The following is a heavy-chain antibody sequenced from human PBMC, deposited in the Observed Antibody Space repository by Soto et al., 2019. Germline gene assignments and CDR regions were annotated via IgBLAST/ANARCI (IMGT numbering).Heavy chain of an antibody. D-gene: IGHD5-18*01. CDR1: GFTFSSYG. J-gene: IGHJ4*02. CDR3: ARDRMVVGRYSYGSFDFDY. Sequence: QVQLVESGGGVVQPGRSLRLSCAASGFTFSSYGMHWVRQAPGKGLEWVAVISYDGSNKYYADSVKGRFTISRDNSKNTLYLQMNSLRAEDTAVYYCARDRMVVGRYSYGSFDFDYWGQGTLVTVSS. CDR2: ISYDGSNK. V-gene: IGHV3-30*03.